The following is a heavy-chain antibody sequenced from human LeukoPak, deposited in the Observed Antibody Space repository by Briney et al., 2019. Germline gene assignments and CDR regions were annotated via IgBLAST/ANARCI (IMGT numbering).Heavy chain of an antibody. Sequence: GGTLRLSCAASGFTFSSYWMHWVRQAPGKGLVWVSRINSDGSTTSYAAFVKGRFTISRDNAKNMLYMQMNSPGAAATAVYYCARDRAMANYYYYGMDVWGQGTTVTVSS. CDR3: ARDRAMANYYYYGMDV. J-gene: IGHJ6*02. CDR2: INSDGSTT. D-gene: IGHD5-18*01. V-gene: IGHV3-74*01. CDR1: GFTFSSYW.